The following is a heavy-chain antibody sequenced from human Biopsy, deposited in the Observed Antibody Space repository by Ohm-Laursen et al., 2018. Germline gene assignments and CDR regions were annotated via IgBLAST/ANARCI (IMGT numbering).Heavy chain of an antibody. CDR1: GFTFSNYA. Sequence: SLRLSCSASGFTFSNYAMSWVRQAPGKGLEWVSGISGSGRTYYAESMKGRFTISRDNSKNTVYLQMNSLSADDTAIYSCVKDGGQTAPYSFDVWGQGTMVTVS. J-gene: IGHJ3*01. CDR3: VKDGGQTAPYSFDV. CDR2: ISGSGRT. V-gene: IGHV3-23*01. D-gene: IGHD3-16*01.